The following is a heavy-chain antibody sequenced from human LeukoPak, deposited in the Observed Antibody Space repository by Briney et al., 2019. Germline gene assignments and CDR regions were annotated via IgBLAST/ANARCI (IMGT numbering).Heavy chain of an antibody. J-gene: IGHJ6*02. CDR1: GFTVSSNY. D-gene: IGHD6-19*01. CDR2: IYSGGST. V-gene: IGHV3-53*01. CDR3: ARDGAGPYYYYGMDV. Sequence: PGGSLRLSCAASGFTVSSNYMSWVRQAPGKGLEWVSVIYSGGSTYYADSVKGRFTISRDNAKNSLYLQMNSLRAEDTAVYYCARDGAGPYYYYGMDVWGQGTTVTVSS.